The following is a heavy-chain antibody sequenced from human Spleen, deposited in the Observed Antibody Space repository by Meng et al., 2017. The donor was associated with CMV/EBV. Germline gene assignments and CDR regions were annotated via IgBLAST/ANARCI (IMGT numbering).Heavy chain of an antibody. V-gene: IGHV4-4*02. CDR3: ARDRDDVGVDNYWFDP. CDR2: IYHSGYT. D-gene: IGHD3-3*01. CDR1: GGSISSSNW. J-gene: IGHJ5*02. Sequence: SGGSISSSNWWRWVRQPPGKGLEWIGEIYHSGYTKYNPSLKSRVTISIDKSKNQFSLKLTSVTVADTAMYYCARDRDDVGVDNYWFDPWGQGTLVTVSS.